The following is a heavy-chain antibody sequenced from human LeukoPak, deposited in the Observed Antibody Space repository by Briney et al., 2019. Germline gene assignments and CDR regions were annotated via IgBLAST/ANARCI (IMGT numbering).Heavy chain of an antibody. CDR2: IRSKANSYAT. CDR1: GFTFSSYS. J-gene: IGHJ4*02. CDR3: TRGEVDLGDY. V-gene: IGHV3-73*01. D-gene: IGHD3-16*01. Sequence: PGGSLRLSCAASGFTFSSYSMNWVRQAPGKGLEWVGRIRSKANSYATAYAASVKGRFTISRDDSKNTAYLQMNSLKSEDTAVYFCTRGEVDLGDYWGQGALVTVSS.